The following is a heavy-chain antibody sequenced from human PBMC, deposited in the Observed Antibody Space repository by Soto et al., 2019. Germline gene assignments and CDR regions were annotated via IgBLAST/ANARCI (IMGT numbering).Heavy chain of an antibody. CDR1: GFSFSTSG. Sequence: QVQLEESGGGVVQPGRSLRLSCVASGFSFSTSGMHWVRQAPGKGLEWVAHITIDGSRKYYADSVKGRVTVSRENSKNPVYLPINSLRPDETALYYCTRGPTHGAFEIWGQGTRVTVSS. CDR3: TRGPTHGAFEI. CDR2: ITIDGSRK. J-gene: IGHJ3*02. V-gene: IGHV3-30*03.